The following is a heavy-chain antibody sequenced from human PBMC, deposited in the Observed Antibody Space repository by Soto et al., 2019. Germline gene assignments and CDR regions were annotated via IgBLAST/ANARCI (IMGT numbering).Heavy chain of an antibody. D-gene: IGHD3-10*01. Sequence: GASVKVSCKASGGTFSSYTISWVRQAPGQRLEWMGMIIPILGIANYAQKFQGRVTITADKSTSTAYIELSSLRSEDTAVYYFAGTSPDYYYGSGSYYKNWFDPWGQGTLVTVSS. CDR1: GGTFSSYT. CDR3: AGTSPDYYYGSGSYYKNWFDP. CDR2: IIPILGIA. J-gene: IGHJ5*02. V-gene: IGHV1-69*02.